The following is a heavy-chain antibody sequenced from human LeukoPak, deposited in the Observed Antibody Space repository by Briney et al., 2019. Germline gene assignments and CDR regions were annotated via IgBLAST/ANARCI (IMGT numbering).Heavy chain of an antibody. CDR2: ISYDGSNK. CDR1: GVTFSSYA. CDR3: ARDWSPGERKTWFDC. D-gene: IGHD3-10*01. J-gene: IGHJ5*01. V-gene: IGHV3-30-3*01. Sequence: PGGSLRLSCEASGVTFSSYAMRWVRQAPGKGLEWVGGISYDGSNKNYADSVKGRFTISTDNSKNTLYLQMSSLRAEDTAVYYCARDWSPGERKTWFDCWGQGTLVTVSS.